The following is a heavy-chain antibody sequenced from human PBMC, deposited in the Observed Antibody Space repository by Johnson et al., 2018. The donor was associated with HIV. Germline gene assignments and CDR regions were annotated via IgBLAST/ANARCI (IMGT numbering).Heavy chain of an antibody. Sequence: VQLVESGGGVVQPGRSLRLSCAASGFSFSDYGMSWVRQAPGKGLEWVSGLYWNGGSKRYADSVKGRFTMSSDNAKKTLYLQMNSLRAEDTAVYYCARGEGGTYLPDAFDIWGQGTMVTVSS. J-gene: IGHJ3*02. CDR2: LYWNGGSK. D-gene: IGHD1-26*01. CDR3: ARGEGGTYLPDAFDI. V-gene: IGHV3-20*04. CDR1: GFSFSDYG.